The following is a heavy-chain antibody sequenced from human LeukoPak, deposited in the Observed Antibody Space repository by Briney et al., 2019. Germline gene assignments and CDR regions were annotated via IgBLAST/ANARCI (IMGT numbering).Heavy chain of an antibody. CDR1: GYTFTGYY. V-gene: IGHV1-2*06. CDR2: INPNSGGT. D-gene: IGHD6-19*01. CDR3: ARGRYSSGWYRGANWFDP. Sequence: GASVKVSCKASGYTFTGYYMHWVRQAPGQGLEWMGRINPNSGGTNYAQKFQGRVTMTRDTSINTAYMELSRLRSDDTAVYYCARGRYSSGWYRGANWFDPWGQGTLVTVSS. J-gene: IGHJ5*02.